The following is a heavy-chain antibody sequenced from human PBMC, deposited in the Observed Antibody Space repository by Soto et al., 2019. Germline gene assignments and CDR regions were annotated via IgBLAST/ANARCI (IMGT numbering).Heavy chain of an antibody. D-gene: IGHD5-12*01. Sequence: WGSMRLSCAASGVTVSSYAMSWVRQAPGKGLEWVSAISGSGGSTYYADSVKGRFTTSRDNSKNTLYLQMNSLRAEDTAVYYCAKWWLPKTGVVDYWGQGTLVTVSS. J-gene: IGHJ4*02. V-gene: IGHV3-23*01. CDR1: GVTVSSYA. CDR2: ISGSGGST. CDR3: AKWWLPKTGVVDY.